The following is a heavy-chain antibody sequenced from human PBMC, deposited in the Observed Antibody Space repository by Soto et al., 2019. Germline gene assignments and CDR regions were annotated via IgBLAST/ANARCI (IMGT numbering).Heavy chain of an antibody. J-gene: IGHJ5*02. CDR1: GYTFTSYD. CDR3: APTGLGSRGGDWFDP. V-gene: IGHV1-8*01. CDR2: MNPNSGNT. D-gene: IGHD6-13*01. Sequence: QVQLVQSGAEVKKPGASVKVSCKASGYTFTSYDINWVRQATGQGLEWMGWMNPNSGNTGYAQKFQGRVTMTRNTSIGTAYLELRSLRSEDTAVYYCAPTGLGSRGGDWFDPWGQGTLVTVSS.